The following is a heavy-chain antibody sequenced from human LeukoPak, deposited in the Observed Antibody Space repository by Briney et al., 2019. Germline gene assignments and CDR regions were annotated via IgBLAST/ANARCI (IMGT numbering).Heavy chain of an antibody. D-gene: IGHD3-10*01. CDR2: INHIGST. CDR1: GGSFSGYY. Sequence: SETLSLTCAVYGGSFSGYYWSWIRQPPGKGLEWIGEINHIGSTNYNPSLRTRVTISVDTSKNQFSLKLSSVTAADTAVYYCARHAPRGLHYGSGSFKWFDPWGQGTLVTVSS. CDR3: ARHAPRGLHYGSGSFKWFDP. J-gene: IGHJ5*02. V-gene: IGHV4-34*01.